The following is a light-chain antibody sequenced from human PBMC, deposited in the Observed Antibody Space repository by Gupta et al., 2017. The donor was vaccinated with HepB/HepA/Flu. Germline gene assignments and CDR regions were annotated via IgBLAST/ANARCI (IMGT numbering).Light chain of an antibody. CDR2: DAS. CDR1: QDIRNY. Sequence: DIQMTQSPSSLSASVGDRVTITCQASQDIRNYLNWYQQKPGKAPKLLIFDASNRETGVPSRFTGSGSGTHFTFTSSSLQPEDIATYYCQQDNTFRSFGQGTKLEIK. J-gene: IGKJ2*04. V-gene: IGKV1-33*01. CDR3: QQDNTFRS.